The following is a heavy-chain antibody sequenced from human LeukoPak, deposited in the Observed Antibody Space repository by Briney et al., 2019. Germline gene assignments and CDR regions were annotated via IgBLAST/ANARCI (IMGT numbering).Heavy chain of an antibody. V-gene: IGHV4-39*07. D-gene: IGHD6-19*01. CDR3: ARFGAVAGTDYFDY. CDR1: GGSISSSSYY. Sequence: SETLSLTCTVSGGSISSSSYYWGWLRQPPGKGLEWIGSIYYSGSTYYNPSLKSRVTISVDTSKNQFSLKLSSVTAADTAVYYCARFGAVAGTDYFDYWGQGTLVTVSS. CDR2: IYYSGST. J-gene: IGHJ4*02.